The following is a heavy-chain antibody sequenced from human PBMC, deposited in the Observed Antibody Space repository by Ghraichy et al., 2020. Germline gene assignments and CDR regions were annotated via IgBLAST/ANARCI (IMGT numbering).Heavy chain of an antibody. CDR2: ISGSGANT. D-gene: IGHD2-15*01. CDR1: GFTFSSYA. V-gene: IGHV3-23*01. J-gene: IGHJ4*02. CDR3: AKDRALGGGSCFDY. Sequence: GESLNISCAASGFTFSSYAMSWVRQAPGKGLEWVSAISGSGANTYYAVSVNGRFTISRDNSKNTLYLQMNSLRAEHTAVYYCAKDRALGGGSCFDYWGQGALVTVSS.